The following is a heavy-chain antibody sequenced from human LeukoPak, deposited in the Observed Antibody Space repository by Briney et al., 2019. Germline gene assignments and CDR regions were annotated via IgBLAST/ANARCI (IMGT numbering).Heavy chain of an antibody. CDR3: ARGLGLAYCSGGGCLPHDYYYYMDV. CDR2: ISAYNGKT. Sequence: ASVNVSRKASGYTFTSSGISWVRQAPGQGLEWMGWISAYNGKTNYAQKLQGRVTMTTDTSTSTAYMELRSLRSDDTAVYYCARGLGLAYCSGGGCLPHDYYYYMDVWGKGTTVTVSS. V-gene: IGHV1-18*01. D-gene: IGHD2-15*01. CDR1: GYTFTSSG. J-gene: IGHJ6*03.